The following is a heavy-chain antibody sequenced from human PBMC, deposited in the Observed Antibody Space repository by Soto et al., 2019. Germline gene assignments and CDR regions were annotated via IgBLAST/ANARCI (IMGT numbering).Heavy chain of an antibody. Sequence: EVQLVESGGGLVQPGGSLKLSCAASGFTFSGSAMHWVRQASGKGLEWVGRIRSKANSHATAYAASVKGRFTISRDDSKNTAYLQMNSLKTEDTAVYYCTRQNPITMVRGDAFDIWGQGTMVTVSS. CDR3: TRQNPITMVRGDAFDI. CDR1: GFTFSGSA. V-gene: IGHV3-73*02. CDR2: IRSKANSHAT. D-gene: IGHD3-10*01. J-gene: IGHJ3*02.